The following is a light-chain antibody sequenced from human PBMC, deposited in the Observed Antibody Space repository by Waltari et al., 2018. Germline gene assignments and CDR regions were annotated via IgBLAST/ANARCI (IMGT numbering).Light chain of an antibody. CDR3: MQATHWPVT. J-gene: IGKJ5*01. CDR2: KVS. CDR1: RSLVYTVGIIY. Sequence: DVGLTQSPLSLPVTLGQPASISCRSSRSLVYTVGIIYLNWFHQRPGQAPRRLIYKVSNRDSGVPDRFSGSGSGTDFTLMISSVEADDIGVYFCMQATHWPVTFGQGTRLEIK. V-gene: IGKV2-30*01.